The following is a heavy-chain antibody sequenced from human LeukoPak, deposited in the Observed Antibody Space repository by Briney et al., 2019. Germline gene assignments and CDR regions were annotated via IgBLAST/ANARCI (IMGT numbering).Heavy chain of an antibody. CDR2: ISYDGSNK. CDR3: ARSHISDY. D-gene: IGHD2-21*01. CDR1: GFTFSSYA. V-gene: IGHV3-30-3*01. J-gene: IGHJ4*02. Sequence: GRSLRLSCAASGFTFSSYAMHWVRQAPGKGLEWVAVISYDGSNKYYADSVKGRFTISRDNSKNTLYLQMNSLRAEDTAVYYCARSHISDYWGQGTLVTVSS.